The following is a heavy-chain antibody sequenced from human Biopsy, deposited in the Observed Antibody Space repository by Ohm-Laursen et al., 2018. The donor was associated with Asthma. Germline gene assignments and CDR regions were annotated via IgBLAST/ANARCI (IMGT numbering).Heavy chain of an antibody. V-gene: IGHV1-3*01. D-gene: IGHD3-9*01. J-gene: IGHJ3*02. CDR3: ARTYYDFLTGQVNDAFAI. CDR2: INAGNGNT. CDR1: GYTFISYA. Sequence: ATVKISCKASGYTFISYAIHWVRQAPGQRLEWMGWINAGNGNTKYSQKFQGRVTITRDTSASTAYMELSSLRSEDTAVYYCARTYYDFLTGQVNDAFAIRGQGTMVTVSS.